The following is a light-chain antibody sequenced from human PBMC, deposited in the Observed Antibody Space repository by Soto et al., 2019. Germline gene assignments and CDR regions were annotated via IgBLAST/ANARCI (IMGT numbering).Light chain of an antibody. CDR1: QSVNSN. CDR2: DAS. Sequence: EIVMTQSPATLSVSPGERVTLSCRASQSVNSNLAWYQQEPGQAPRLLIYDASNRATGIPARFSGSGSGTDFTLTISSLEPEDFAVYYCQQRSNWPRTFGQGTKVDIK. J-gene: IGKJ1*01. V-gene: IGKV3-11*01. CDR3: QQRSNWPRT.